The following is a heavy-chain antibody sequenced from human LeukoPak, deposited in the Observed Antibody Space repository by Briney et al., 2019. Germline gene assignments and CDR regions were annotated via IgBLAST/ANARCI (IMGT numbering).Heavy chain of an antibody. CDR3: ARENMGYYYDSSGSHGEFDY. V-gene: IGHV3-33*01. Sequence: GGSLRLSCAASGFTFSSYGMHWVRQAPGKGLEWVAVIWYDGSNKYYADSVKGRFTISRDNSKNTLYLQMNSLRAEDTAVYYCARENMGYYYDSSGSHGEFDYWGQGTLVTVSS. D-gene: IGHD3-22*01. J-gene: IGHJ4*02. CDR1: GFTFSSYG. CDR2: IWYDGSNK.